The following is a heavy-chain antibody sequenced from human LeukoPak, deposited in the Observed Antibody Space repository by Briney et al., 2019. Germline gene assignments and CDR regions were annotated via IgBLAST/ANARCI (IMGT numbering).Heavy chain of an antibody. Sequence: SQTLSLTCTVSGGSISSGGYYWSWIRQHPGEALEWIGYISTGGTTYYNPSLKSRVIVSVDTSKNQFSLKLSSVTAADTAVYYCARRAKGGESFDYWGEGTLVTVSS. D-gene: IGHD3-10*01. J-gene: IGHJ4*02. CDR1: GGSISSGGYY. CDR2: ISTGGTT. V-gene: IGHV4-31*03. CDR3: ARRAKGGESFDY.